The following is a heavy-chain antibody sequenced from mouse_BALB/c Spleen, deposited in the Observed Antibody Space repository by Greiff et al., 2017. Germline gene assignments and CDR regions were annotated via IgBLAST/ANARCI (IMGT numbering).Heavy chain of an antibody. CDR2: ISSGGST. CDR3: ARGDYDYDAMDY. D-gene: IGHD2-4*01. V-gene: IGHV5-6-5*01. J-gene: IGHJ4*01. CDR1: GFTFSSYA. Sequence: EVQLVESGGGLVKPGGSLKLSCAASGFTFSSYAMSWVRQTPEKRLEWVASISSGGSTYYPDSMKGRFTITRANARNILYLQMSSLRSEDTAMYYCARGDYDYDAMDYWGQGTSVTVSS.